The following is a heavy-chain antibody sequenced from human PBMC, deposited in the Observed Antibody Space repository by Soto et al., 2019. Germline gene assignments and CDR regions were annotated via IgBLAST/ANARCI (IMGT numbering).Heavy chain of an antibody. CDR1: GGSFSGYY. J-gene: IGHJ4*02. CDR3: ARTKAVTNTLRSRYFFDY. D-gene: IGHD4-17*01. Sequence: SETLSLTCAVYGGSFSGYYWSWIRQPPGKGLEWIGEINHSGSTNYNPSLKSRVTISVDTSKNQFSLKLSSVTAADTAVYYCARTKAVTNTLRSRYFFDYWGQGTLVTVSS. V-gene: IGHV4-34*01. CDR2: INHSGST.